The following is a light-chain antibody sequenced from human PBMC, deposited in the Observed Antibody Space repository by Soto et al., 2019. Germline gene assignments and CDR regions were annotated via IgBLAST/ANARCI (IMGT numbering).Light chain of an antibody. V-gene: IGKV1-27*01. J-gene: IGKJ3*01. Sequence: DIQMTQSPSSLSASVGDRVTITCRASQGISNYLAWYQQKPVKVPKLLIYAASTLQSGVPSRFSGSGSGTDFTLTINSLQPEDGATYYCQKYNRVPFTFGPGTRVDIK. CDR3: QKYNRVPFT. CDR2: AAS. CDR1: QGISNY.